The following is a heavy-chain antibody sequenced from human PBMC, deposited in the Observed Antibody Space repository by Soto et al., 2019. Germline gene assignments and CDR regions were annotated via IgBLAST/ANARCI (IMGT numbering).Heavy chain of an antibody. Sequence: EVQLVESGGGLVQPGGSLRLSCAASGFTFSGHWMSWVRQAPGKGLEWVANIKQDGSEKYYVDSVKGRFIISRDNAKNSLYLQMDSLRDEDTAVYYCARDNHWGWDCWGQGTLVTVSS. V-gene: IGHV3-7*01. CDR1: GFTFSGHW. CDR2: IKQDGSEK. CDR3: ARDNHWGWDC. D-gene: IGHD7-27*01. J-gene: IGHJ4*02.